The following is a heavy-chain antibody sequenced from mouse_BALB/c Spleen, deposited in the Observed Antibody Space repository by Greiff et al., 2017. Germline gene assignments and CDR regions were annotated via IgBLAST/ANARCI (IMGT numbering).Heavy chain of an antibody. Sequence: EVQLQQSGAELVKPGASVKLSCTASGFNIKDTYMHWVKQRPEQGLEWIGRIDPANGNTKYDPKFQGKATITADTSSNTAYLQLSSLTSEDTAVYYCARGGYYGSSPWFAYWGQGTLVTVSA. CDR1: GFNIKDTY. CDR2: IDPANGNT. V-gene: IGHV14-3*02. J-gene: IGHJ3*01. D-gene: IGHD1-1*01. CDR3: ARGGYYGSSPWFAY.